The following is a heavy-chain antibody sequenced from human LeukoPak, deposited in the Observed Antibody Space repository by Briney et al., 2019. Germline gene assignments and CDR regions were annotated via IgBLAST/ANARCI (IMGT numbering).Heavy chain of an antibody. Sequence: ASVKVSCKAPGYTFTSYYMHWVRQAPGQGLEWMGIINPSGGSTSYAQKFQGRVTMTRDTSTSTVYMELSSLRSEDTAVYYCAREGVDRVGATGYDVVVVAATQDFDYWGQGTLVTVSS. D-gene: IGHD2-15*01. V-gene: IGHV1-46*01. CDR2: INPSGGST. CDR1: GYTFTSYY. CDR3: AREGVDRVGATGYDVVVVAATQDFDY. J-gene: IGHJ4*02.